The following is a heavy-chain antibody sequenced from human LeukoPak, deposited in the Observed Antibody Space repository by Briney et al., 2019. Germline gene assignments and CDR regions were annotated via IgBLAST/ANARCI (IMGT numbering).Heavy chain of an antibody. D-gene: IGHD2-15*01. CDR2: IKKDGREK. CDR3: VRDVSDENDSASRMHLDS. CDR1: GFTFSNYW. J-gene: IGHJ4*02. Sequence: PGGSLRLSCAASGFTFSNYWMTWVRQAPGKGLEWVANIKKDGREKHYVDSVKSRFAISRDNARNSLFLQMNSLRAEDTAVYYCVRDVSDENDSASRMHLDSWGQGTLVSVSS. V-gene: IGHV3-7*01.